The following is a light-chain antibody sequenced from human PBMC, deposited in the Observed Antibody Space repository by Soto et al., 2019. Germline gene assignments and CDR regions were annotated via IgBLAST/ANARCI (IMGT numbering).Light chain of an antibody. CDR1: QSVSSN. CDR2: GAT. Sequence: EIVMTQSPATLSVSPGERATLSCRASQSVSSNLAWYQQKPGQAPRLLIYGATTRATGIPARFSGSGSGTEFPLTIRSLQSEDFAVYYCQQYNSWPRTFGQGTKVEIK. CDR3: QQYNSWPRT. V-gene: IGKV3-15*01. J-gene: IGKJ1*01.